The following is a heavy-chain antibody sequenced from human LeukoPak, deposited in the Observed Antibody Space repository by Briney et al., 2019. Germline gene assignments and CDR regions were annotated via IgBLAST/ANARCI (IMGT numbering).Heavy chain of an antibody. CDR1: GFTFSSYS. CDR3: ARDFPPVIAAAAGSPPLYYYYMDV. CDR2: ISSSSSTI. V-gene: IGHV3-48*01. Sequence: GGSLRLSCAASGFTFSSYSMNWVRQAPGKGLEWVSYISSSSSTIYYADSVKGRFTISRDNAKNSLYLQMNSLRAEDTAVYYCARDFPPVIAAAAGSPPLYYYYMDVWGKGTTVTVSS. J-gene: IGHJ6*03. D-gene: IGHD6-13*01.